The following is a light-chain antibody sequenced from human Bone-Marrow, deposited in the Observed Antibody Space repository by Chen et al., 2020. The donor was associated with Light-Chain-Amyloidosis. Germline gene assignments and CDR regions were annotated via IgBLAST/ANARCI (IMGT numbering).Light chain of an antibody. J-gene: IGLJ2*01. Sequence: QSALTQPASVSGSPRPSITISCTGTSSDVGGYNYVSWYQQHPGKAPKLIIYDVTYRPSGVSNRFSGSKSGNTASLTISGLQAEDEADYSCSSFTRNNALVFGGGTKLTVL. CDR3: SSFTRNNALV. CDR2: DVT. V-gene: IGLV2-14*03. CDR1: SSDVGGYNY.